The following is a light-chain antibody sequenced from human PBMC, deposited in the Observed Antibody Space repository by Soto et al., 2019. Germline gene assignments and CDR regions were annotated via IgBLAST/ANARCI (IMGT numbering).Light chain of an antibody. J-gene: IGKJ1*01. V-gene: IGKV1-5*01. CDR2: DAS. Sequence: DIQMTQSTSTLSASVGDRVTITCRASQSISSWLAWYQQKPGKAPKLLIYDASSLESGVPSRFSGSGSGTEFTLTISSLQPDDFATYYCQQDNSYSWTFGQGTKVEIK. CDR3: QQDNSYSWT. CDR1: QSISSW.